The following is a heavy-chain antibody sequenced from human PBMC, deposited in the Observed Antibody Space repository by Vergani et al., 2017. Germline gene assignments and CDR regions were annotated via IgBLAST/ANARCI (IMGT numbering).Heavy chain of an antibody. Sequence: QVQLVQSGAEVKKPGASVKVSCKASGYTFTSYAMNWVRQAPGQGLEWMGLINTNTGNPTYAQGFTGRFVFSLDTSVSTAYLQISSLKAEDTAVYYCARGNMVRGSSGVYYDMDVWGKGTTVTVSS. J-gene: IGHJ6*03. V-gene: IGHV7-4-1*02. D-gene: IGHD3-10*01. CDR2: INTNTGNP. CDR1: GYTFTSYA. CDR3: ARGNMVRGSSGVYYDMDV.